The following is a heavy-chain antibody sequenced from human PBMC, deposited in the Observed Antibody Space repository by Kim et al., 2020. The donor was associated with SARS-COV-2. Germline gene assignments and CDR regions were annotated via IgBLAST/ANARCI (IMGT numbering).Heavy chain of an antibody. V-gene: IGHV4-39*01. CDR3: ARQLREGMVVAAAYYFDY. CDR1: GGSISSSSYY. Sequence: SETLSLTCTVSGGSISSSSYYWGWIRQPPGKGLEWIGSIYYSGSTYYNPSLKSRVTISVDTSKNQFSLKLSSVTAADTAVYYCARQLREGMVVAAAYYFDYWGQGTLVTLSS. D-gene: IGHD2-15*01. J-gene: IGHJ4*02. CDR2: IYYSGST.